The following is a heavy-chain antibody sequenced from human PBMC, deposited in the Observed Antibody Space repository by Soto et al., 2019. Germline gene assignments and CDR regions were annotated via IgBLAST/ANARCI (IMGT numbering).Heavy chain of an antibody. CDR1: GGTFSSYA. CDR3: ARAEGRVVVTAIRPYFQY. V-gene: IGHV1-69*01. CDR2: IIPIFGTA. J-gene: IGHJ1*01. Sequence: QVQLVQSGAEVKKPGSSVKVSCKASGGTFSSYAISWVRQAPGQGLEWMGGIIPIFGTANYAQKFQGRVTITADESTSTAYMELSSLRSEDTAVYYCARAEGRVVVTAIRPYFQYWGQGTLVTVSS. D-gene: IGHD2-21*02.